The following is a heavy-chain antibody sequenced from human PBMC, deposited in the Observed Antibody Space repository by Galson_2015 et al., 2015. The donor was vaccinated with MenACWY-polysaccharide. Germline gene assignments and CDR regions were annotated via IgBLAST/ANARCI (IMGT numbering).Heavy chain of an antibody. D-gene: IGHD3-3*01. V-gene: IGHV3-23*01. J-gene: IGHJ5*02. CDR1: GFTFTSYA. Sequence: SLRPSCAASGFTFTSYAMSWVRQAPGKGLEWVSAIRSSGTNTYYADSVKGRFTISRDNSKNTLYLQMNSQRAEDTAVYYCAKDSTDFWSVAGRFDHWGQGTPVTVSS. CDR3: AKDSTDFWSVAGRFDH. CDR2: IRSSGTNT.